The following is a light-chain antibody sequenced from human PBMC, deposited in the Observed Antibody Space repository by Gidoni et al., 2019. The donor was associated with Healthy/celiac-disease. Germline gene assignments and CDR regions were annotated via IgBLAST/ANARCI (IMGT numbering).Light chain of an antibody. CDR1: SSDVGGYNY. J-gene: IGLJ3*02. Sequence: QSALTQPASVSESPGQSLTISCTGTSSDVGGYNYVSWYQQHPGKAPKLMIYDVSNRPSGISNRFSGSKSGNTASLTISGLQAKDEADYYCNSYTSSSTWVFGGGTKLTVL. CDR2: DVS. CDR3: NSYTSSSTWV. V-gene: IGLV2-14*03.